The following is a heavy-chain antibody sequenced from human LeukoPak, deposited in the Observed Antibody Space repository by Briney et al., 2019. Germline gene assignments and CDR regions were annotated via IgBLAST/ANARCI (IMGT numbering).Heavy chain of an antibody. V-gene: IGHV3-7*01. J-gene: IGHJ4*02. Sequence: PGRSLRLSCVASGFPFSSYAMSWVRQAPGKGLEWVANIKQDGSEKYYVDSVKGRFTISRDNAKNSLYLQMNSLRAEDTAVYYCASTGYSSGWSDYWGQGTLVTVSS. D-gene: IGHD6-19*01. CDR2: IKQDGSEK. CDR3: ASTGYSSGWSDY. CDR1: GFPFSSYA.